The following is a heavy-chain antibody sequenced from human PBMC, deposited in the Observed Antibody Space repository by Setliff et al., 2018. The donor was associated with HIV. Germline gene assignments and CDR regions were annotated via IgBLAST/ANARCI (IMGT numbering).Heavy chain of an antibody. V-gene: IGHV4-61*08. CDR2: IYYSGTT. CDR3: ARSPGVDTNMAFDY. Sequence: SCSVSGGSVSSGGYYWSWIRQFPGKGLEWIGDIYYSGTTDYNPSLKSRVTISVDTSKNQVSLKLNSVTAADTAVYYCARSPGVDTNMAFDYWGQGTLVTVSS. D-gene: IGHD5-18*01. CDR1: GGSVSSGGYY. J-gene: IGHJ4*02.